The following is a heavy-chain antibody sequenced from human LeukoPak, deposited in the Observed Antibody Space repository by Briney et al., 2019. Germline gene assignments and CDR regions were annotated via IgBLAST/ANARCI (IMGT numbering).Heavy chain of an antibody. CDR3: ARRRSDILTGYHNYYYYFYMDV. D-gene: IGHD3-9*01. CDR1: GGSFSGYY. CDR2: INHSGST. Sequence: PSETLSLTCAVYGGSFSGYYWSWIRQPPGKGLEWIGEINHSGSTNYNPSLKRRVTISVGTSKNQFSLKLSSVTAADTAVYYCARRRSDILTGYHNYYYYFYMDVWGKGTTVTISS. V-gene: IGHV4-34*01. J-gene: IGHJ6*03.